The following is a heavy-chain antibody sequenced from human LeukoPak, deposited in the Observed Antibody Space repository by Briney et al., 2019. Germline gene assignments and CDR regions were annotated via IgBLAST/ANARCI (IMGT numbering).Heavy chain of an antibody. CDR1: GGSISSYY. CDR2: IYYSVST. V-gene: IGHV4-59*01. Sequence: SETLSLTCTVSGGSISSYYWSWIRQPPGKGLEWIGYIYYSVSTNYNPSLKSRVTISVDTSKNQFSLKLSSVTAADTAVYYCARVDNWNSGGAFDIWGQGTMVTVSS. D-gene: IGHD1-7*01. CDR3: ARVDNWNSGGAFDI. J-gene: IGHJ3*02.